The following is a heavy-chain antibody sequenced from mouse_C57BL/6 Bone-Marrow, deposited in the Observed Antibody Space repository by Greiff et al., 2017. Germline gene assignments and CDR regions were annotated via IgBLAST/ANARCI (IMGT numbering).Heavy chain of an antibody. CDR2: INPNYGTT. D-gene: IGHD3-2*02. CDR1: GYSFTDYN. J-gene: IGHJ4*01. CDR3: ARSGSSGYAMDY. V-gene: IGHV1-39*01. Sequence: EVHLVESGPELVKPGASVKISCKASGYSFTDYNMNWVKQSNGKSLEWIGVINPNYGTTSYNQKFKGKATLTVDQSSSTAYMQLNSLTSEDSAVYYCARSGSSGYAMDYWGQGTSVTVSS.